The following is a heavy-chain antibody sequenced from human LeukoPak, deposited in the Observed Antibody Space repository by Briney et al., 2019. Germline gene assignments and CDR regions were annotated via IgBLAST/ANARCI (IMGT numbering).Heavy chain of an antibody. V-gene: IGHV3-7*04. D-gene: IGHD2-8*01. Sequence: GGSLRLSCAASGFTFSSYWMSWVRQAPGEGLEWVANIKQDGSGKYYVDSVKGRFTISRDNAKNSLYLQMNGLRAEDTAVYYCATDAYCTNGVCSSDAFDIWGQGTMVTVSS. CDR3: ATDAYCTNGVCSSDAFDI. CDR1: GFTFSSYW. CDR2: IKQDGSGK. J-gene: IGHJ3*02.